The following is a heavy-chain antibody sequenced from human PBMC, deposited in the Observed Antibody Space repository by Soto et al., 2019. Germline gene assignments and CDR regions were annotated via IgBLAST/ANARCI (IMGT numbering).Heavy chain of an antibody. V-gene: IGHV1-18*01. CDR3: ARDVGYCTNGVCYTYGMDV. D-gene: IGHD2-8*01. J-gene: IGHJ6*02. CDR2: ISAYNGNT. Sequence: ASVKVSCKASGYTFTSYGISWVRQAPGQGLEWMGWISAYNGNTNYAQKLQGRVTMTTDTSTSTAYMELRSLRSDDTAVYYCARDVGYCTNGVCYTYGMDVWGQGTTVTV. CDR1: GYTFTSYG.